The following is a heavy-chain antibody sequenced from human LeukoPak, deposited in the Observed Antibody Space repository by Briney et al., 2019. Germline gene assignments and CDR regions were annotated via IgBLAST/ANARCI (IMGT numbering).Heavy chain of an antibody. CDR2: IKNKADGGTT. Sequence: GGSLRLSCGVSGFTFKNAWMNWVRQTPGKGLEWVGRIKNKADGGTTDYAPPLKGRFTISRDDSKDTLYLQMNSLKTEDTAVYYCTGRFIAESGFDYWGQGTLVTVSS. D-gene: IGHD6-13*01. CDR1: GFTFKNAW. V-gene: IGHV3-15*01. CDR3: TGRFIAESGFDY. J-gene: IGHJ4*02.